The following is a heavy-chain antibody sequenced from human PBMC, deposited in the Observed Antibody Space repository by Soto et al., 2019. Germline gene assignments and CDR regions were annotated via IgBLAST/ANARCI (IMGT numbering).Heavy chain of an antibody. J-gene: IGHJ5*02. D-gene: IGHD3-22*01. V-gene: IGHV4-59*08. CDR3: ARLGGYYQSLDT. CDR1: DGSISSYY. Sequence: SETLSLTCTVSDGSISSYYWSWIRQPPGKGLEWIGYIYYIGSTNYNLSLKSRVTISVDTSKNQFSLKLTSVTAADTALYYCARLGGYYQSLDTWGQGTLVTVSS. CDR2: IYYIGST.